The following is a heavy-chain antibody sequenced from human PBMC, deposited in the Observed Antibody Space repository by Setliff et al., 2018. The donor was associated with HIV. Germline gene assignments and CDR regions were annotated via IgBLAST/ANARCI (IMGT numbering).Heavy chain of an antibody. CDR1: GDSFSGSY. CDR3: TRKKTGQFGAFNM. J-gene: IGHJ3*02. V-gene: IGHV4-34*01. D-gene: IGHD7-27*01. Sequence: SETLSLTCAVHGDSFSGSYWSWIRQSPGTGLEWIGEVNHNGGTNYNPSLKSRVVVSVDRSKNQFSLKLISVTAADTAVCYCTRKKTGQFGAFNMWGRGTLVTVSS. CDR2: VNHNGGT.